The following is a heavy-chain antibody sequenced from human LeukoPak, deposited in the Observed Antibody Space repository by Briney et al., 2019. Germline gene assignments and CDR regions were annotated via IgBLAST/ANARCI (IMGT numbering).Heavy chain of an antibody. D-gene: IGHD1-26*01. CDR3: TTFRGATRGFDY. CDR1: GFTFSNAW. Sequence: GGSLRLSCAASGFTFSNAWMSWVRQAPGKGLEWVGRIKSKTDGGTTDYAAPVKGRFTISRDDSKNTLYLQMNSLKTEDTAVFYCTTFRGATRGFDYWGQGTLVTVSS. V-gene: IGHV3-15*01. J-gene: IGHJ4*02. CDR2: IKSKTDGGTT.